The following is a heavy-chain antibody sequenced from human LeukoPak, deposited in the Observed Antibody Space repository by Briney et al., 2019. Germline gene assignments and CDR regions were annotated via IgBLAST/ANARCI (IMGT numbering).Heavy chain of an antibody. CDR2: IKQDGSEK. CDR1: GFTFSDHW. V-gene: IGHV3-7*03. J-gene: IGHJ4*02. CDR3: ARDTNWYPIDY. D-gene: IGHD1-1*01. Sequence: GGSLRLSCAASGFTFSDHWMIWVRQAPGKGLEWVANIKQDGSEKNYVDSVKGRSTISRDNAKNSLYLQMNSLRAEDTAVYHCARDTNWYPIDYWGQGTLVTVSS.